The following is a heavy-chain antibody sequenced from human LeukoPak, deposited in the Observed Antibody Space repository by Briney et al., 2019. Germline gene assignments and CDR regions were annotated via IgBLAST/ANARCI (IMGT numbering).Heavy chain of an antibody. J-gene: IGHJ4*02. Sequence: GGSLRLSCAASGFTFSSYSMNWVRQAPGKGLEWVSYISSSSSTIYYADSVKGRFTNSRDNAKNSLYLQMNSLRAEDTAVYYCARGVNWNYVVYYFDYWGQGTLVTVSS. D-gene: IGHD1-7*01. CDR2: ISSSSSTI. V-gene: IGHV3-48*01. CDR1: GFTFSSYS. CDR3: ARGVNWNYVVYYFDY.